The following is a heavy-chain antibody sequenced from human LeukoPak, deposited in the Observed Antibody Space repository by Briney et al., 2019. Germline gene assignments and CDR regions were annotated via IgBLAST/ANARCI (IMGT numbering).Heavy chain of an antibody. J-gene: IGHJ4*02. D-gene: IGHD5-18*01. CDR3: AEDAGYSYGYGDY. Sequence: GGSLRLSCAASGFTFSSYAMSWVRQAPGKGLEWVSAISGSGGNTYYADSVKGRFTISRDDSKNTLFLQMNSLRAEDTAVYYCAEDAGYSYGYGDYWGQGTLVTVSS. CDR2: ISGSGGNT. V-gene: IGHV3-23*01. CDR1: GFTFSSYA.